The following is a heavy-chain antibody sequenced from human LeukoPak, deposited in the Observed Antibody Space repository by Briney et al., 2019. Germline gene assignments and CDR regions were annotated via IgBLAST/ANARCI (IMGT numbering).Heavy chain of an antibody. CDR1: GFTLSSYN. V-gene: IGHV3-48*01. CDR2: IRNSGNTI. J-gene: IGHJ4*02. Sequence: PGGSLRLSCAVSGFTLSSYNMNWVRQAPGKGLEWVSYIRNSGNTIYYADSVKGRFTISRDPAKNSLYLQMNSLRAEDTAVYYCARDLNWETYWGQGTLVSVSS. CDR3: ARDLNWETY. D-gene: IGHD7-27*01.